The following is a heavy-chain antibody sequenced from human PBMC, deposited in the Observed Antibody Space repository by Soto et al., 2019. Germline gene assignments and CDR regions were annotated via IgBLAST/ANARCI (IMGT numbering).Heavy chain of an antibody. V-gene: IGHV3-21*01. CDR2: ISRSSGSI. Sequence: SGGSLRLFCVVSGFIFSHYDMSWVRQAPGKGLEWVSSISRSSGSIYYADSVKGRFTISSDNAESSLYLQMSSLRVEYTAVYYCARGRCRGGSCYQTYALDIWGQGTTVTVSS. CDR3: ARGRCRGGSCYQTYALDI. J-gene: IGHJ3*02. D-gene: IGHD2-15*01. CDR1: GFIFSHYD.